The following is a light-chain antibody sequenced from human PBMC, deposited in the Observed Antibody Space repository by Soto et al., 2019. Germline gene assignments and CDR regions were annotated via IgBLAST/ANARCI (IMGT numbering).Light chain of an antibody. Sequence: QSALAQPASVSGSAVQSITISCTGTSSDVGGYNYVSWYQHHPGKAPKLMIYEVSSRPSGVSYRFSGSKSGYTASLTISGLQAEDEADYYCSSYTSTSTLLIFGTGTKVAVL. CDR2: EVS. CDR1: SSDVGGYNY. CDR3: SSYTSTSTLLI. V-gene: IGLV2-14*01. J-gene: IGLJ1*01.